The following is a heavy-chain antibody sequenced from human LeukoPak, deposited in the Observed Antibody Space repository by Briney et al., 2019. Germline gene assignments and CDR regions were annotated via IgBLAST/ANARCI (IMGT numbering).Heavy chain of an antibody. D-gene: IGHD3-3*01. CDR1: GFTFGDYA. J-gene: IGHJ4*02. CDR2: IRSKAYGGTT. CDR3: TREDTYYDFWSGPLDY. Sequence: GGSLRLSCTASGFTFGDYAMSWVRQAPGKGLEWVGFIRSKAYGGTTEYAASVKGRFTISRDDSKSIAYLQMNSLKTEDTAVYYCTREDTYYDFWSGPLDYWGQGTLVTVSS. V-gene: IGHV3-49*04.